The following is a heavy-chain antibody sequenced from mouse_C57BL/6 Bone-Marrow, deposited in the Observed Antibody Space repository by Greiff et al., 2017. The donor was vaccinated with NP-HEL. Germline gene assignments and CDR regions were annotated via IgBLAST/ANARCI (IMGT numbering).Heavy chain of an antibody. J-gene: IGHJ4*01. CDR3: ARDEEFGYYEDAMDY. CDR2: INPNYGTT. D-gene: IGHD2-3*01. CDR1: GYSFTDYN. V-gene: IGHV1-39*01. Sequence: VQLQQSGPELVKPGASVKISCKASGYSFTDYNMNWVKQSNGKSLEWIGVINPNYGTTSYNQKFKGKATLTVDQSSSTAYMQLNNLTSENSAVDYCARDEEFGYYEDAMDYWGQGTSVTVSS.